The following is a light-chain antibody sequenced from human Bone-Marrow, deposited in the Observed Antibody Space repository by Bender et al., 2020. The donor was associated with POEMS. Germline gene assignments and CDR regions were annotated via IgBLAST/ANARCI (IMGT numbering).Light chain of an antibody. Sequence: QSVLTQPPSASGTPGQRVTISCSGSSSNIGTNPVNWYQQLPGTAPKLLIFVNNNRPSGVPDRFSGSKSGTSASLAISGLQSEDEAHYYCSSYTSDINPWLFGGGTKLTVL. CDR1: SSNIGTNP. J-gene: IGLJ3*02. V-gene: IGLV1-44*01. CDR3: SSYTSDINPWL. CDR2: VNN.